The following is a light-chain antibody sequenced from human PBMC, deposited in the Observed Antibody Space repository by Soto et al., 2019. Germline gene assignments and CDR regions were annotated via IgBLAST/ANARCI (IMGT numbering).Light chain of an antibody. Sequence: ESVMTQSPATMSVSPGQSATLSCRASQNVKTNLAWYQHKPGQAPRLLIFDATARATDIPPTFTGSGSGTDFTHTLDSLQSEDFSIDYCQKYHYSPVTFCAGTKL. CDR2: DAT. CDR3: QKYHYSPVT. J-gene: IGKJ3*01. CDR1: QNVKTN. V-gene: IGKV3-15*01.